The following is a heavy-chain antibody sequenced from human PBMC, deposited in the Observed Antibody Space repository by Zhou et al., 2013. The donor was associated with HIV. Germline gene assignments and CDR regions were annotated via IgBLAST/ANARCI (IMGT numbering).Heavy chain of an antibody. D-gene: IGHD6-13*01. CDR2: ISGYSGDT. J-gene: IGHJ4*02. V-gene: IGHV1-18*03. CDR1: GYTLADLA. CDR3: ARDRQIAATGTSVDS. Sequence: QVQLLQSGAEVKPPGASVKVSCKVFGYTLADLAIHWVRLPPGQGLEWMGWISGYSGDTNYAQKFQGRLSITTDTSTSTGYMELRSLRSDDMAVYYCARDRQIAATGTSVDSWGQGTLVTVVS.